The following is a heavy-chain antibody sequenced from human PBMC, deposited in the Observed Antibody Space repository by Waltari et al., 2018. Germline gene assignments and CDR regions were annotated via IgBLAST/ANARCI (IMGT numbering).Heavy chain of an antibody. J-gene: IGHJ6*03. Sequence: QVQLQESGPGLVKPSETLSLTCTVSGYSISSGYYWGWIRQPPGKGLEWIGSIYHSGSTYYNPSLKSRVTISVDTSKNQFSLKLSSVTAADTAVYYCARVQLPRYYYYYMDVWGKGTTVTISS. CDR2: IYHSGST. V-gene: IGHV4-38-2*02. CDR3: ARVQLPRYYYYYMDV. CDR1: GYSISSGYY. D-gene: IGHD3-10*01.